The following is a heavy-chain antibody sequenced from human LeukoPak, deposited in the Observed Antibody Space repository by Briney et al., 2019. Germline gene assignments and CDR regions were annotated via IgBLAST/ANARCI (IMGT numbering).Heavy chain of an antibody. V-gene: IGHV3-49*04. D-gene: IGHD3-10*01. CDR3: TRDSGSGAFDY. CDR1: GFIFGDYA. CDR2: IRSKAYGGTT. J-gene: IGHJ4*02. Sequence: GRSLRLSCTASGFIFGDYAMSWVRQAPGKGLEWVGFIRSKAYGGTTEYAASVKGRFTISRDDSKSIAYLQMNSLKTEDTAVYYCTRDSGSGAFDYWGQGTLVTVSS.